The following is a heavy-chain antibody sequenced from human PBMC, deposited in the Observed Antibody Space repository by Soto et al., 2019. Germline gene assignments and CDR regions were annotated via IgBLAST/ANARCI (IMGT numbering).Heavy chain of an antibody. CDR1: GFTFGDYA. J-gene: IGHJ6*02. CDR2: IRSKAYGGTT. CDR3: TRHTAMVTYYYYGMDV. Sequence: GGSLRLSCTASGFTFGDYAMSWFRQAPGKGLEWVGFIRSKAYGGTTEYAASVKGRFTISRDDSKSIAYLQMNSLKTEDTAVYYCTRHTAMVTYYYYGMDVWGQGTTVTVSS. D-gene: IGHD5-18*01. V-gene: IGHV3-49*03.